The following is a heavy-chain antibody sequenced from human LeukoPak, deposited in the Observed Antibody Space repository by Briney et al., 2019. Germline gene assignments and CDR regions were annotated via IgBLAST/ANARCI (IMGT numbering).Heavy chain of an antibody. CDR1: GYTFTGYY. D-gene: IGHD1-26*01. J-gene: IGHJ4*02. CDR3: ARAWYSGSYPDY. V-gene: IGHV1-2*02. CDR2: INPNSGGT. Sequence: ASVKVSCKASGYTFTGYYMHWVRQAPGQGLEWMGWINPNSGGTNYAQKFQGRVTMTRDTSISIAYMELSRQRSDDTAVYYCARAWYSGSYPDYWGQGTLVTVSS.